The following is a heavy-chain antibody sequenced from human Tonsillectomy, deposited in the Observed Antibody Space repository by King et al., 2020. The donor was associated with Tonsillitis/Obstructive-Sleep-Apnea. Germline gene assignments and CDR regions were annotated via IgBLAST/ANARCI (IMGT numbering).Heavy chain of an antibody. D-gene: IGHD3-22*01. Sequence: VQLVESGAEVKKPGASVKVSCKASGYTFTGYYMHWVRQAPGQGLEWMGWINPNSGGTNYAQKFQGRVTMTRDTYISTAYMELSRLRSDDTAVYYCARAVRYDSSGYYYSPFDYWGQGTLVTVSS. J-gene: IGHJ4*02. V-gene: IGHV1-2*02. CDR1: GYTFTGYY. CDR3: ARAVRYDSSGYYYSPFDY. CDR2: INPNSGGT.